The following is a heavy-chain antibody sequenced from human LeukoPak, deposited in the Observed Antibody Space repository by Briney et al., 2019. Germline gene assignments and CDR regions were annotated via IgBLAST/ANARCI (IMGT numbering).Heavy chain of an antibody. CDR2: IYHTGST. CDR3: ARLDYYVDY. V-gene: IGHV4-38-2*01. CDR1: DNSISSGYY. Sequence: SETLSLTCAVSDNSISSGYYWGWIRQPPGKGLEWIGSIYHTGSTYYNPSLKSRVTISVHTSKNQFSLNLSSVTAADTAVYCCARLDYYVDYWGQGTLVTVSS. J-gene: IGHJ4*02.